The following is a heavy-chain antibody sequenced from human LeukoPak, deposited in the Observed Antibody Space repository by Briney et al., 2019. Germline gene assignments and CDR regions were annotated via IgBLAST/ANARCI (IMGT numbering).Heavy chain of an antibody. J-gene: IGHJ3*02. CDR2: VYNSGST. V-gene: IGHV4-59*08. D-gene: IGHD5-24*01. CDR1: GGSITGYY. CDR3: ARHVTISGPYDASDI. Sequence: SETLSLTCTVSGGSITGYYWSWIRQPPAKGLEWIAYVYNSGSTNYNPSLKSRVTISVDTSKNQFSLKLRSVTAADTAVYYCARHVTISGPYDASDIWGQGTMVTVSP.